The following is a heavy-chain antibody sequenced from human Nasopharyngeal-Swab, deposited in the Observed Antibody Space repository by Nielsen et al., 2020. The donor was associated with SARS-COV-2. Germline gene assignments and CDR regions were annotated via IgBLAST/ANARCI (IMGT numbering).Heavy chain of an antibody. V-gene: IGHV3-23*01. Sequence: GESLMISWAACGFIFSSYAMCWVRPAPGEVVGRVSVISGSGGSTYYPDSVKSRFTITRDNSNTTLYLQMNSLRANDTAVYYYANEAALGGVEDYYYMDVWGKGTTVTVSS. CDR1: GFIFSSYA. CDR2: ISGSGGST. J-gene: IGHJ6*03. CDR3: ANEAALGGVEDYYYMDV. D-gene: IGHD2-15*01.